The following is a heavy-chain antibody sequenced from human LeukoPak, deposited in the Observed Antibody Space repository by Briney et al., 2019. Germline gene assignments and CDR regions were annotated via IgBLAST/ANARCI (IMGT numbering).Heavy chain of an antibody. Sequence: GGSLRLSCAASGFTFGTYAMHWVRQAPGKGEEWGAEMWSDGDNRYYADSVKGRFTISRDNSKNTLYLEMNSLRAEDTAVYYCVRDRCSGGSCRLFDYWGQGALVTVSS. D-gene: IGHD2-15*01. V-gene: IGHV3-33*01. CDR1: GFTFGTYA. CDR3: VRDRCSGGSCRLFDY. CDR2: MWSDGDNR. J-gene: IGHJ4*02.